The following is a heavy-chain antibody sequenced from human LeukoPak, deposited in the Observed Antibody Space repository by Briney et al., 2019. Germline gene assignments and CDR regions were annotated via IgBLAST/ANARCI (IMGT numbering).Heavy chain of an antibody. CDR3: AIAGGDYAAEYFQH. Sequence: SVKVSCKASGGTFSSYAISWVRQAPGQGLEWMGGIIPIFGTANYAQKFQGRVTITADKSTSTAYMELSSLRSEDTAVYYCAIAGGDYAAEYFQHWGQGTLVTVSS. V-gene: IGHV1-69*06. CDR1: GGTFSSYA. J-gene: IGHJ1*01. D-gene: IGHD3-16*01. CDR2: IIPIFGTA.